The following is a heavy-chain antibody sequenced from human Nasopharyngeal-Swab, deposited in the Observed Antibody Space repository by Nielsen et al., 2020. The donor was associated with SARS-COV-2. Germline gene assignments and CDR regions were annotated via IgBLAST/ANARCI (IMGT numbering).Heavy chain of an antibody. Sequence: ASVKVSCKASGYTFTSYGISWVRQAPGQGLEWMGWISAYNGNTNYAQKLQGRVTMTTDTSTSTAYMELRSLRSDDTAVYYCARGAYDFWSALYYYYMDVWGKGTTVTVSS. J-gene: IGHJ6*03. D-gene: IGHD3-3*01. CDR2: ISAYNGNT. CDR1: GYTFTSYG. V-gene: IGHV1-18*01. CDR3: ARGAYDFWSALYYYYMDV.